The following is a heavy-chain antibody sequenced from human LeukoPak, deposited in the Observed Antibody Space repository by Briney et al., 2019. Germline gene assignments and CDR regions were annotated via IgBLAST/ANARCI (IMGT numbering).Heavy chain of an antibody. CDR1: GGTFSSYA. CDR3: ARAEYYYYGMDV. CDR2: IIPIFGTA. Sequence: SVKVSCKASGGTFSSYAISWVRQAPGQGLEWMGGIIPIFGTANYAQKFQGRVTMTTDTSTSTAYMELRSLRSDDTAVYYCARAEYYYYGMDVWGQGTTVTVSS. J-gene: IGHJ6*02. V-gene: IGHV1-69*05.